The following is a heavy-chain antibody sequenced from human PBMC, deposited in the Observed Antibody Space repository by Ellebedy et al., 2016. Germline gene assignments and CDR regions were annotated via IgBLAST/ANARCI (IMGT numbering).Heavy chain of an antibody. V-gene: IGHV1-46*01. D-gene: IGHD3-10*01. CDR2: INPSGGST. CDR3: ARDPYGSGSYDY. Sequence: ASVKVSCKASGYTFTGYYMHWVRQAPGQGLEWMGIINPSGGSTTYAQNFQGRVTMTRDTSTSTAYMELSSLRSEDTAVYYCARDPYGSGSYDYWGQGTLVTVSS. CDR1: GYTFTGYY. J-gene: IGHJ4*02.